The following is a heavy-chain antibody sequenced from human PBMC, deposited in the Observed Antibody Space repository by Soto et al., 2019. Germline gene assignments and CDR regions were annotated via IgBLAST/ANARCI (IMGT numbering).Heavy chain of an antibody. CDR2: ISYDGSNK. J-gene: IGHJ4*02. Sequence: QVQLVESGGGVVQPGRSLRLSCAASGFTFSSYGMHWVRQAPGKGLEWVAVISYDGSNKYYADSVKGRFTISRDNSKNTLYLQMNSLRAEDTAVYYCAKPYCSGGSCYSGFDYWGQGTLVTVSS. V-gene: IGHV3-30*18. CDR3: AKPYCSGGSCYSGFDY. CDR1: GFTFSSYG. D-gene: IGHD2-15*01.